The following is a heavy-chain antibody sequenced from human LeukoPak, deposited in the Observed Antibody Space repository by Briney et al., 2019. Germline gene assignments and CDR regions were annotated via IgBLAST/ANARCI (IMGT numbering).Heavy chain of an antibody. CDR3: VKDRSIAAPNNDFFDS. Sequence: GGSLRLSCSASGFTFNRFYLHWVRQAPGKGLEFVSHISSNGATTYYADSVKGRFTISRDNSKNTLCLQMSSLRADDTAVYYCVKDRSIAAPNNDFFDSWGQGALVTVSS. V-gene: IGHV3-64D*06. D-gene: IGHD6-6*01. J-gene: IGHJ4*02. CDR1: GFTFNRFY. CDR2: ISSNGATT.